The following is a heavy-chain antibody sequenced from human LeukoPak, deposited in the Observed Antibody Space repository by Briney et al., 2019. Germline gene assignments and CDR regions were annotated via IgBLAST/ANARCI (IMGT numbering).Heavy chain of an antibody. D-gene: IGHD2-21*01. CDR1: GFTFSTYD. Sequence: GGSLRLSCAASGFTFSTYDMHWVRQVSGKGLEWVSSIGTIGDTFYPGSMKGRFTISRENAKNSLYLQMNGLRAGDTAVYYCARATVIGNAPVPGYMDVWGKGTTVTVSS. V-gene: IGHV3-13*01. CDR3: ARATVIGNAPVPGYMDV. J-gene: IGHJ6*03. CDR2: IGTIGDT.